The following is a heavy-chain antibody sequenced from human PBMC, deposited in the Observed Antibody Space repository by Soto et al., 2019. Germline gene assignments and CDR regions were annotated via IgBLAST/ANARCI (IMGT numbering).Heavy chain of an antibody. CDR1: GGSISSYY. V-gene: IGHV4-59*01. D-gene: IGHD4-17*01. J-gene: IGHJ5*02. Sequence: SETLSLTCTVSGGSISSYYWSWIRQPPGKGLEWIGYIYYSGSTNYNPSLKSRVTISVDTSKNQFSLKLSSVTAADTAVYYCARTYPTGWFDPWGQGTLVTVSS. CDR3: ARTYPTGWFDP. CDR2: IYYSGST.